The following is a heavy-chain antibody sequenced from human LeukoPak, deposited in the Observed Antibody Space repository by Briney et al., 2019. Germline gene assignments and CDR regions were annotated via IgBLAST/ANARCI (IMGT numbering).Heavy chain of an antibody. CDR3: AREEYYDILTGYYYYYYMDV. J-gene: IGHJ6*03. Sequence: SETLSLTCTVSGYSISSGYYWGWIRQPPGKGLEWIGSIYHSGSTYYNPSLKSRVTISVDTSKNQFSLKLSSVTAADTAVYYCAREEYYDILTGYYYYYYMDVWGKGTTVTVSS. CDR2: IYHSGST. CDR1: GYSISSGYY. D-gene: IGHD3-9*01. V-gene: IGHV4-38-2*02.